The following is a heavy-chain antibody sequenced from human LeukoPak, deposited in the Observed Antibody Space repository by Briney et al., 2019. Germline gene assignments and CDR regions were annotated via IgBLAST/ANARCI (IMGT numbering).Heavy chain of an antibody. Sequence: SGTLSLTCTVSGGSISSYYWSWIRQPPGKGLEWIGNIHYSRSTNYNPSLKSRVTISVDTYKSPFSLKLSSVTAADTAVYYCATTVTTRCYFDSWGQGTLVTV. J-gene: IGHJ4*02. V-gene: IGHV4-59*08. CDR2: IHYSRST. D-gene: IGHD4-17*01. CDR3: ATTVTTRCYFDS. CDR1: GGSISSYY.